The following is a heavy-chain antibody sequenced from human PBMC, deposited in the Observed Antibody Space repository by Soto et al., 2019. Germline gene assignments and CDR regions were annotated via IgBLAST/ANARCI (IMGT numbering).Heavy chain of an antibody. CDR2: ISWNGGSI. CDR1: GFSFDDYA. D-gene: IGHD6-19*01. V-gene: IGHV3-9*01. CDR3: TKAPGLSGWTVDY. Sequence: EVQLVESGGGLVQPGGSLRLSCAASGFSFDDYAMHWVRQAPGKGLEWVSGISWNGGSIGYADSVKGRFTISRDNAKNSLYLQMNSLRAEDTALYYCTKAPGLSGWTVDYWGQGTLVTVSS. J-gene: IGHJ4*02.